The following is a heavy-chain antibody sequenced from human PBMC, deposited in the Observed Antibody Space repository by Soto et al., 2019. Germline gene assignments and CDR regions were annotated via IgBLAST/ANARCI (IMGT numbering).Heavy chain of an antibody. V-gene: IGHV4-39*01. Sequence: QLQLQESGPGLVKPSETLSLTCTVSGGSISSSSYYWGWIRQPPGKGLEWIGSIYYSGSTYYNPSLKSRVTISVDTSKNQFSLKLSSVTAADTAVYYCATTNALLQQLGPNWFDPWGQGTLVTVSS. D-gene: IGHD6-13*01. J-gene: IGHJ5*02. CDR1: GGSISSSSYY. CDR3: ATTNALLQQLGPNWFDP. CDR2: IYYSGST.